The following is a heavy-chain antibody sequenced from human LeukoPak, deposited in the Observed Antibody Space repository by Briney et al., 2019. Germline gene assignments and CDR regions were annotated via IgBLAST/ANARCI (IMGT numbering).Heavy chain of an antibody. CDR2: MNPNSGDT. CDR3: ARGLGSYDSSELTWPMISF. D-gene: IGHD3-22*01. Sequence: ASVKVSCKASGYTFTNYEINWVRQATGHGLEWMGWMNPNSGDTAYAQKFQGRITMTRSTSITTAYMGLSGLRSEDTAVYYCARGLGSYDSSELTWPMISFWGQGTQVTVSS. CDR1: GYTFTNYE. J-gene: IGHJ4*02. V-gene: IGHV1-8*01.